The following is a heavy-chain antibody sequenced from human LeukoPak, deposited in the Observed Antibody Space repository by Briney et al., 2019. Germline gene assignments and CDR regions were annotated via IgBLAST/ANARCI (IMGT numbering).Heavy chain of an antibody. J-gene: IGHJ6*03. V-gene: IGHV4-59*01. CDR1: GVPISDYY. CDR2: IYYSGST. Sequence: SETLSLTCTVSGVPISDYYWSWIRQPPGKGLEWIGYIYYSGSTNYNPSLKSRVTISIDTSKNQFSLKLSSVTAADTAVYYCARAYSSRLIGYYYYYRDVWGRGTTVTVSS. D-gene: IGHD6-13*01. CDR3: ARAYSSRLIGYYYYYRDV.